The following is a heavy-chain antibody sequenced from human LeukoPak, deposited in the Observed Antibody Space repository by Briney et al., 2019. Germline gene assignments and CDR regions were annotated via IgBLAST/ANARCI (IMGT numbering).Heavy chain of an antibody. J-gene: IGHJ4*02. CDR1: GFTFSSYG. V-gene: IGHV3-30*18. Sequence: GGSLRLSCAASGFTFSSYGMHWVRQAPGRGLEWVAVISYDGSNKYYADSVKGRFTISRDNSKNTLYLQMNSLRAEDTAVYYCANLLRWEPYWGQGTLVTVSS. CDR2: ISYDGSNK. CDR3: ANLLRWEPY. D-gene: IGHD4-23*01.